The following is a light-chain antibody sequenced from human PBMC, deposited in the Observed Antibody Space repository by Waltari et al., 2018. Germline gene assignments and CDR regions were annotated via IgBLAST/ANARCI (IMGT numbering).Light chain of an antibody. CDR3: SSYTSSSTLV. J-gene: IGLJ2*01. CDR1: SSDVGGYNY. Sequence: QSALTQPASVSGSPGQSITISCTGTSSDVGGYNYVSWYQQHPGKAPKLMIYEVSNRPSGVPNRSPGSKSGNTASLTISGLQAEDEADYYCSSYTSSSTLVFGGGTKLTVL. CDR2: EVS. V-gene: IGLV2-14*01.